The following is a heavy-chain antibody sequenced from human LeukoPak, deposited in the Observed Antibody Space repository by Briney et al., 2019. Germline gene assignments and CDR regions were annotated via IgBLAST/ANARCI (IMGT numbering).Heavy chain of an antibody. CDR2: IIPLFGTT. D-gene: IGHD2-2*01. CDR3: ARKTVVVPAAFLGWFDP. J-gene: IGHJ5*02. V-gene: IGHV1-69*13. Sequence: GASVKVSCKASGGTFSNYAISWVRQAPGQGLEWMGGIIPLFGTTNYAQKFQGRVTITADESTSTAYVELSSLRSDDTAVYYCARKTVVVPAAFLGWFDPWGQGTLVTVSS. CDR1: GGTFSNYA.